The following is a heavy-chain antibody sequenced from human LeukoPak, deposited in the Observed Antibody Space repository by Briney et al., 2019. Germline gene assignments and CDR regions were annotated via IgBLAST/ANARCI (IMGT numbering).Heavy chain of an antibody. CDR1: GYTFTSYY. Sequence: GASVKVSCKASGYTFTSYYMHWVRQAPGQGLEWMGIINPSGGSTNYAQKLQGRVTMTTDTSTSTAYMELRSLRSDDTAVYYCARVNPRSVGGTFDYWGQGTLVTVSS. CDR3: ARVNPRSVGGTFDY. D-gene: IGHD3-16*01. V-gene: IGHV1-46*01. J-gene: IGHJ4*02. CDR2: INPSGGST.